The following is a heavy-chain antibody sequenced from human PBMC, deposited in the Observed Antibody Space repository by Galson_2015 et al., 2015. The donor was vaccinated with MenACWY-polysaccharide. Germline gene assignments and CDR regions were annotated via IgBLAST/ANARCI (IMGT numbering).Heavy chain of an antibody. Sequence: SLRLSCAASGFSFSTSHMHWVRQAPGRGLEWVAGISHDGNSEYYADSVKGRFTISRDNSKNMLYLQLNGLRTEDTAVYSCAKEDHSSGRAPTFDILGQGTMVADSS. CDR3: AKEDHSSGRAPTFDI. V-gene: IGHV3-30*04. D-gene: IGHD3-22*01. J-gene: IGHJ3*02. CDR1: GFSFSTSH. CDR2: ISHDGNSE.